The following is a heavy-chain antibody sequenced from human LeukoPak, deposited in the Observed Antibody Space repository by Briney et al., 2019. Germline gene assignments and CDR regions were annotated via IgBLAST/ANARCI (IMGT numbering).Heavy chain of an antibody. V-gene: IGHV1-24*01. CDR2: FDPEDGET. J-gene: IGHJ5*02. CDR3: ATISRFSGSYRVPKFDP. Sequence: ASVKVSCKVSGYTLTELSMHWVRQAPGKGLEWMGGFDPEDGETIYAQKSQGRVTMTEDTSTDTAYMELSSLRSEDTAVYYCATISRFSGSYRVPKFDPWGQGTLVTVSS. D-gene: IGHD1-26*01. CDR1: GYTLTELS.